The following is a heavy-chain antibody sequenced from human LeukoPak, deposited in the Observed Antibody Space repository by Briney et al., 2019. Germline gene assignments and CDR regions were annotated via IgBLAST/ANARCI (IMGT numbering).Heavy chain of an antibody. J-gene: IGHJ4*02. V-gene: IGHV3-23*01. CDR3: ARRNGGYVDY. Sequence: GGSLRLSCAASGFTFSSYAMSWIRQAPGKGLEWVSAISCSGGSTYYADSVKGRFTISRDNSKNTLYLQMNSLRAEDTAVYYCARRNGGYVDYWGQGTLVTVSS. D-gene: IGHD2-8*01. CDR2: ISCSGGST. CDR1: GFTFSSYA.